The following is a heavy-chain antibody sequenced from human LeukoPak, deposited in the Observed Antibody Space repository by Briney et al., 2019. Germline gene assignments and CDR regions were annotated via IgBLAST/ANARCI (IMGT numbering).Heavy chain of an antibody. J-gene: IGHJ4*02. V-gene: IGHV3-30*02. Sequence: GGSLRLSCAASGFTFSIYVMRWVREAPGKGLEWVAFLKNDGSIKYYADSVKGRFTISRENFKNTLYLQMKRLSAEDTAVYYCAKDRAASPTFSHAGWGQGTLVTVSS. CDR1: GFTFSIYV. CDR3: AKDRAASPTFSHAG. CDR2: LKNDGSIK. D-gene: IGHD2/OR15-2a*01.